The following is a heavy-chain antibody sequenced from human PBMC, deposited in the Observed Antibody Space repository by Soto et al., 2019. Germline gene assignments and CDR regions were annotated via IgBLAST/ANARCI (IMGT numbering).Heavy chain of an antibody. Sequence: PGGSLRLSCEASIFTFRDYYMTWIRQAPGKGLEWVSSISSRASATYYADSVKGRFTISRDNAKNSVSLQIDSLRDEDTALYYCSRSPEVGVRGAYWGQGTLVTVSS. V-gene: IGHV3-11*04. CDR1: IFTFRDYY. D-gene: IGHD3-16*01. CDR2: ISSRASAT. CDR3: SRSPEVGVRGAY. J-gene: IGHJ4*02.